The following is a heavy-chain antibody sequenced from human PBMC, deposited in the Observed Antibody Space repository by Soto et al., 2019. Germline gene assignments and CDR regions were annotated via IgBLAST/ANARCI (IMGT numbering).Heavy chain of an antibody. Sequence: PSETLSLTCTVSGGSISSGDYYWSWIRQPPGKGLEWIGYIYYSGSTYYNPSLKSRVTISVDTSKNQFSLKLSSVTAADTAVYYCARSSTTSGRGMITFGGVIDYWGPGTLVTVSS. CDR3: ARSSTTSGRGMITFGGVIDY. J-gene: IGHJ4*02. CDR2: IYYSGST. CDR1: GGSISSGDYY. V-gene: IGHV4-30-4*01. D-gene: IGHD3-16*02.